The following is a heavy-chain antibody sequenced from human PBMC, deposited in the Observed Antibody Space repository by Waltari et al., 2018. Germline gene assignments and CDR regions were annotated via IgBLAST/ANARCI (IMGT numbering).Heavy chain of an antibody. D-gene: IGHD6-6*01. J-gene: IGHJ4*02. Sequence: VQLGPPGAAVKKPGAPVKVSSKAYGYTNSNHYMHWVRQAPGQGLEWMGIINHSGDTTYYAQKFQGRATITRDTSTSTVSMELNGLRSEDTAVYDCAREYSSASDFWGQGTLVTVSS. CDR3: AREYSSASDF. CDR1: GYTNSNHY. CDR2: INHSGDTT. V-gene: IGHV1-46*01.